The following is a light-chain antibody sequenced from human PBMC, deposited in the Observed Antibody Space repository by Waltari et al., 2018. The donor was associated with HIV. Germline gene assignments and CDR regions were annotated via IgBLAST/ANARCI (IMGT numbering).Light chain of an antibody. CDR2: LNSDGSH. Sequence: QVVLTQSPSASASLGASAKLTCTLSSGHSNYATARNQLQPGKGPRYLMKLNSDGSHTKGDGIPDRFSGSSSGAERYLTISSLQSEDEADYYCQTWGTGIRVFGGGTKLTVL. J-gene: IGLJ3*02. V-gene: IGLV4-69*01. CDR1: SGHSNYA. CDR3: QTWGTGIRV.